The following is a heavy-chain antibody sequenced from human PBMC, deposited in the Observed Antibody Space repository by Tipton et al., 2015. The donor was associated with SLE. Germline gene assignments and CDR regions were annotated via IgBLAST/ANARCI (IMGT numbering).Heavy chain of an antibody. CDR1: GFTFRDSW. CDR3: ARDDFWSGYDY. J-gene: IGHJ4*02. D-gene: IGHD3-3*01. Sequence: SLRLSCAASGFTFRDSWMNWVRRAPGKGLEWVANIKEDGSEKYYADSVKGRFTISRDNAKNSLYLQMNSLRAEDTGVYYCARDDFWSGYDYWGQGTLVTVSS. V-gene: IGHV3-7*01. CDR2: IKEDGSEK.